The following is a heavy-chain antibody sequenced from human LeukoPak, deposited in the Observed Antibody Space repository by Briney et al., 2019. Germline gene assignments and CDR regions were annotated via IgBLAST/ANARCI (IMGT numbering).Heavy chain of an antibody. CDR2: IHYSGST. Sequence: GSLRLSCAASGFTLSSYWMSWIRQPPGKGLEWIGSIHYSGSTYYNPSRKSRVTIFVDTSKNQFSLKLRSVTTTDTAVYYCAKLGGVGYGDSNDYWGHGTLVTVSS. D-gene: IGHD4-17*01. CDR1: GFTLSSYW. J-gene: IGHJ4*01. CDR3: AKLGGVGYGDSNDY. V-gene: IGHV4-39*01.